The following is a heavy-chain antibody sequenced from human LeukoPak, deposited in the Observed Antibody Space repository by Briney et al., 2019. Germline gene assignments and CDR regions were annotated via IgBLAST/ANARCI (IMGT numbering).Heavy chain of an antibody. J-gene: IGHJ4*02. CDR1: GFTFSSYA. CDR3: AKPIVGATRVGYFDY. CDR2: ISGSGGST. V-gene: IGHV3-23*01. D-gene: IGHD1-26*01. Sequence: GGSLRLSCAASGFTFSSYAMSWVRQAPGKGLEWVSTISGSGGSTYYADSVKGRFTISRDNSKNTLYLQMNSLRAEDTAVYYCAKPIVGATRVGYFDYWGQGTLVTVSS.